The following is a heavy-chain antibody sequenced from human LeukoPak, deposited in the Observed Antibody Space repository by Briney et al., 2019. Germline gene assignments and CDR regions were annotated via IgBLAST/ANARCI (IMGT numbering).Heavy chain of an antibody. CDR2: ISGSGSTI. J-gene: IGHJ4*02. CDR1: GFTFSSYE. Sequence: GGSLRLSCAASGFTFSSYEMNWVRQAPGKGLEWVSYISGSGSTIYYADSVKGRFTISRDNAKNSLYLQMNSPRAEDTAVYYCARDIYYGSGNFDYWGQGTLVTVSS. V-gene: IGHV3-48*03. D-gene: IGHD3-10*01. CDR3: ARDIYYGSGNFDY.